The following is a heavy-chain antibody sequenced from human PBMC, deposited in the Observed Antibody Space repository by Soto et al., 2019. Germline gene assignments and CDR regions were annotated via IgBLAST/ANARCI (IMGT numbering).Heavy chain of an antibody. D-gene: IGHD3-3*01. CDR3: VRTDYDFWKPRDGFDI. CDR1: GGSISSSSYY. J-gene: IGHJ3*02. CDR2: IYYSGST. V-gene: IGHV4-39*01. Sequence: PSETLSLTCTVSGGSISSSSYYWGWIRQPPGKGLEWIGSIYYSGSTYYNPSLKSRVTISVDTSKNQFYLKLSSVTAADTALYYCVRTDYDFWKPRDGFDIWGEGTMVTVSS.